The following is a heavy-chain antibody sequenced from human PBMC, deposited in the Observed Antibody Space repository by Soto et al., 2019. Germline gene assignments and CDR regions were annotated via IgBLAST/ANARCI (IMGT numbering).Heavy chain of an antibody. CDR2: IWYDGSNK. CDR3: ARAVGPFDY. V-gene: IGHV3-33*01. J-gene: IGHJ4*02. Sequence: QVQLVASGGGVVQPGRSLRLSCAASGFSFGTYGMHWVRQAPGKGLEWVAVIWYDGSNKYYADSVKGRFTISRDNSKNTLYLQMNSLRAEDTGVYYCARAVGPFDYWGQGTLVTVSS. D-gene: IGHD3-16*01. CDR1: GFSFGTYG.